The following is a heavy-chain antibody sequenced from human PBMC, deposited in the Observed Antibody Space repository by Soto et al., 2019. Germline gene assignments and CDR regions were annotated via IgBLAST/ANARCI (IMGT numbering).Heavy chain of an antibody. CDR3: ARDPAMAQFYY. Sequence: QVQLVQSGAEVKKPGASVKVSCKASGYTFTSYGISWVRQAPGQGLEWMGWISAYNGNTKYAQKLQGRVTMTTDTSTRTAYMEVRSLRYYDPAVYYCARDPAMAQFYYWGQGTLVTVSS. J-gene: IGHJ4*02. D-gene: IGHD2-2*01. CDR2: ISAYNGNT. V-gene: IGHV1-18*01. CDR1: GYTFTSYG.